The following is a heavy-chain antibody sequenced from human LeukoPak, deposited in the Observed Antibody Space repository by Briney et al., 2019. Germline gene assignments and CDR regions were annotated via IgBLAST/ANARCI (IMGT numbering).Heavy chain of an antibody. J-gene: IGHJ6*02. V-gene: IGHV3-21*01. CDR2: ISRNSTYI. CDR1: GFIFSSHS. CDR3: VRDQVDYFGMDV. Sequence: GGSLRLSCVASGFIFSSHSMNWVRQAPGKGLEWVSSISRNSTYIYYADSVKGRFTISRDNAKNSLYLQMNSLRAEDTAVYYCVRDQVDYFGMDVWGQGTTVTVSS.